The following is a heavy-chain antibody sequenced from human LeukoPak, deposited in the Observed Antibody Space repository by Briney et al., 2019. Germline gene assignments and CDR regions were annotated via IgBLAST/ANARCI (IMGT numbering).Heavy chain of an antibody. CDR2: ISSSGSTI. CDR3: ARTAFDDSR. D-gene: IGHD3-16*01. V-gene: IGHV3-48*03. CDR1: GFTFSSYE. Sequence: GGSLRLSCAASGFTFSSYEMNWVRQAPGKGLEWVSYISSSGSTIYYADSVKVRFTISRDNAKNSLYLQMNSLRAEDTAVYYCARTAFDDSRWGQGTLVTVSS. J-gene: IGHJ4*02.